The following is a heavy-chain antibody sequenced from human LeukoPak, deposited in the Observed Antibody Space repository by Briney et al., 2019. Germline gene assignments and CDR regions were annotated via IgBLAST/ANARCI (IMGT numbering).Heavy chain of an antibody. Sequence: SETLSLTCTVSGVSINSDYWGWIRQPPGKGLEWIGHVYNGVTTIHNPSLKSRVTISVDTPNNQFSLRLDSVTAADTGVYYCARDMDLSGIGVFDIWAKGQWSPSLQ. J-gene: IGHJ3*02. V-gene: IGHV4-59*01. D-gene: IGHD3-9*01. CDR3: ARDMDLSGIGVFDI. CDR1: GVSINSDY. CDR2: VYNGVTT.